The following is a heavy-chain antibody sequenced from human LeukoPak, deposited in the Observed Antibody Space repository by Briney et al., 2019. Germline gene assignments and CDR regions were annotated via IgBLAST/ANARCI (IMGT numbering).Heavy chain of an antibody. J-gene: IGHJ6*04. CDR3: AKDRHFEGSGSSTWEWDV. Sequence: HPGGFLRLSCAASGFTFSSYVMSWVRQAPGKGLEWVSAISGSGGSTYYAVSVKGRFTISRDKSKNTLSLQMNILRAEDTAVYYCAKDRHFEGSGSSTWEWDVWGKGTTVTISS. CDR1: GFTFSSYV. CDR2: ISGSGGST. D-gene: IGHD3-10*01. V-gene: IGHV3-23*01.